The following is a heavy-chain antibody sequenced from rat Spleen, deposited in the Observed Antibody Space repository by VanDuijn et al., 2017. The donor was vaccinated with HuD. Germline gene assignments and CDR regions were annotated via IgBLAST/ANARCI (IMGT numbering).Heavy chain of an antibody. CDR2: IDYEGSST. CDR3: ARHGPGSWYFDF. D-gene: IGHD5-1*01. J-gene: IGHJ1*01. CDR1: GFTFSDYY. V-gene: IGHV5-22*01. Sequence: EVQLVESGGGLVQPGRSLKLSCAASGFTFSDYYMAWVRQAPTQGLEWVATIDYEGSSTYYGDSVKGRFTISRDNAKSTLYLQMNSLRSEDTATYYCARHGPGSWYFDFWGPGTMVTVSS.